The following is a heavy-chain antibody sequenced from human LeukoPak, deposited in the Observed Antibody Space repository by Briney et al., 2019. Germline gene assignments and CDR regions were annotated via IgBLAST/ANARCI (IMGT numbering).Heavy chain of an antibody. Sequence: GGSLRLSCSASGFTFSRYAVHWVRQAPGKGLEYVSGINDNGGRTHYGDSVKGRFSISRDNSKNTLHLQMSTLRAEDTALYYCVKDVGGSYAFDYWGQGILVTVAS. D-gene: IGHD1-26*01. CDR1: GFTFSRYA. CDR3: VKDVGGSYAFDY. CDR2: INDNGGRT. V-gene: IGHV3-64D*09. J-gene: IGHJ4*02.